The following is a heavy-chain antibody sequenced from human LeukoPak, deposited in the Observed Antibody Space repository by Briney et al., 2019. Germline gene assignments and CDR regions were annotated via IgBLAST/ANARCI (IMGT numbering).Heavy chain of an antibody. CDR3: ATSLDMVIFDS. V-gene: IGHV4-59*01. CDR2: IYNSGST. J-gene: IGHJ4*02. CDR1: GGSITSYY. D-gene: IGHD3-10*01. Sequence: PSETLSLTCVVSGGSITSYYWSWIRQSPGKGLEWIGKIYNSGSTNYNPSLKSRVTISVDTSKNQLSLKLSSVTAADTAVYYCATSLDMVIFDSWGLRTLVTVSS.